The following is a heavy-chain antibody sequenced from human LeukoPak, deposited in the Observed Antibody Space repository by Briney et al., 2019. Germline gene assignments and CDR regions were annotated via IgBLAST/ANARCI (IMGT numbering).Heavy chain of an antibody. CDR1: GFTFSSYA. D-gene: IGHD1-14*01. CDR3: ARGGTPFDY. V-gene: IGHV3-30*04. CDR2: ISYDGSNK. J-gene: IGHJ4*02. Sequence: GGSLRLSCAASGFTFSSYAMHWVRQAPGKGLEWVAVISYDGSNKYYADSVKGRFTISRDNSKNTLYLQMNSLRAEDTAVYYCARGGTPFDYWAREPWSPSPQ.